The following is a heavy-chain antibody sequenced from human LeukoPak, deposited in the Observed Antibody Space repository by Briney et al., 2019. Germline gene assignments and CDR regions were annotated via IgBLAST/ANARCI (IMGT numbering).Heavy chain of an antibody. CDR1: GFTFSSYA. J-gene: IGHJ4*02. Sequence: GGSLRLSCAAYGFTFSSYAMSWVRQAPGKGLEWVSAISGSGGSTYYADSVKGRFTISRDNSKNTLYLQMNSLRAEDTAVYYCAKGVLENDYVWGIPIRWGQGTLVTVSS. D-gene: IGHD3-16*01. CDR2: ISGSGGST. CDR3: AKGVLENDYVWGIPIR. V-gene: IGHV3-23*01.